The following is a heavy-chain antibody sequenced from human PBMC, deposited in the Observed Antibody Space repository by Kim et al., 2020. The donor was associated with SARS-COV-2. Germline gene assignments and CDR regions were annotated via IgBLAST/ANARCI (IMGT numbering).Heavy chain of an antibody. D-gene: IGHD6-13*01. CDR1: GGSISSGSYY. J-gene: IGHJ2*01. CDR2: IYTSGST. V-gene: IGHV4-61*02. Sequence: SETLSLTCTVSGGSISSGSYYWSWIRQPAGKGLEWIGRIYTSGSTNYNPSLKSRVTISVDTSKNQFSLKLSSVTAADTAVYYCARDSAAAGTIWYFDLWGRGTLVTVSS. CDR3: ARDSAAAGTIWYFDL.